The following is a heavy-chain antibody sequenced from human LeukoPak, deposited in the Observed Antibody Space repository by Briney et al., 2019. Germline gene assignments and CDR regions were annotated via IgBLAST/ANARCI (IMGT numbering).Heavy chain of an antibody. D-gene: IGHD2-21*01. Sequence: SETLSLTCTVSGGSISSSYWSWIRQSPGKGLEWIGYIYHSGSTNSNPPPKSRVTISVDTPKNQFSLKLGSVTAADTAVYYCVRWQYCGGNCYFSAFDIWGQGTMVTVSS. V-gene: IGHV4-59*01. CDR1: GGSISSSY. J-gene: IGHJ3*02. CDR2: IYHSGST. CDR3: VRWQYCGGNCYFSAFDI.